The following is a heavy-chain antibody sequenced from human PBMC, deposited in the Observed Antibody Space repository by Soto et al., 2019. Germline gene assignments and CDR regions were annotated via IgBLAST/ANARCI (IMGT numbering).Heavy chain of an antibody. V-gene: IGHV3-30-3*01. CDR1: GFTFSSYA. D-gene: IGHD3-10*01. J-gene: IGHJ4*02. CDR3: ARDRGLLSGCFDY. Sequence: QVQLVESGGGVVQPGRSLRLSCAASGFTFSSYAMHWVRQAPGKGLEWVAVISYDGSNKYYADSVKGRFTISRDNSKNTLYLQMNSLRAEDTDVYYCARDRGLLSGCFDYWGQGPLVTVSS. CDR2: ISYDGSNK.